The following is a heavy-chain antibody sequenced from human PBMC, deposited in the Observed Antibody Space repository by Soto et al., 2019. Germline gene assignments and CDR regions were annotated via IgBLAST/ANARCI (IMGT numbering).Heavy chain of an antibody. CDR2: ISYGGTNK. CDR1: GFSFSSYA. CDR3: ASAGVGGFNLILFFDY. D-gene: IGHD2-8*01. Sequence: QVQLVESGGGVVQPGRSLRLSCAASGFSFSSYAMHWDRQAPGKGLEWVASISYGGTNKYYADSVKGRFTISRDNSENTLYLQMNSLRPEDTALFYFASAGVGGFNLILFFDYWVLGTLVTVSS. V-gene: IGHV3-30-3*01. J-gene: IGHJ4*02.